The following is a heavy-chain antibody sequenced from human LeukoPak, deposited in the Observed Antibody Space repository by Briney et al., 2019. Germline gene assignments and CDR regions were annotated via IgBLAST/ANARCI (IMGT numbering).Heavy chain of an antibody. CDR1: GFTFSSYA. D-gene: IGHD1-26*01. Sequence: GGSLRLSCAASGFTFSSYAMHWVRQAPGKGLEWVAVISYDGINKYYADSVKGLFTISRDNTKNTLYLQMNSLRAEDTAVYYCASLTVGATGFDYWGQGTLVTVSS. CDR3: ASLTVGATGFDY. J-gene: IGHJ4*02. V-gene: IGHV3-30*04. CDR2: ISYDGINK.